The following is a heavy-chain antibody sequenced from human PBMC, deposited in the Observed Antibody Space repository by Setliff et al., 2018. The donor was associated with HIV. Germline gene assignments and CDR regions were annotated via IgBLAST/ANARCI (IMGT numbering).Heavy chain of an antibody. J-gene: IGHJ3*02. V-gene: IGHV5-51*01. CDR3: ASGALIVIDAFHI. D-gene: IGHD2-15*01. Sequence: PGESLKISCKGSGYSFANNWIGWVRQMPGKGLEWIGIVYPGDSDTRYSPSFQGQVTISADKSISTAYLQWSTLKASDTAMYYCASGALIVIDAFHIWGQGTMFTVSS. CDR2: VYPGDSDT. CDR1: GYSFANNW.